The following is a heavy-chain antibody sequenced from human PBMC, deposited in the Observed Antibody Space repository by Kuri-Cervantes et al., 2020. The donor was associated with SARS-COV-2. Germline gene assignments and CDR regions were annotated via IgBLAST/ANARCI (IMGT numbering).Heavy chain of an antibody. CDR2: IYYSGST. CDR3: ARLPIVDYYDSSADHT. J-gene: IGHJ4*02. V-gene: IGHV4-39*07. D-gene: IGHD3-22*01. CDR1: GGSISSSSYY. Sequence: SETLSLTCTVSGGSISSSSYYWGWIRQPPGKGLEWIGSIYYSGSTYYNPSLKSRVTISVDTSKNQFSLNLSSVTAADTALYYCARLPIVDYYDSSADHTWGQGTLVTVSS.